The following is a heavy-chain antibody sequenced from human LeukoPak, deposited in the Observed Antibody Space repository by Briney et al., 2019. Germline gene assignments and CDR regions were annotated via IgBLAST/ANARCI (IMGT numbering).Heavy chain of an antibody. Sequence: SQTLSLTCAISGDSVSSNSAAWNWIRQSPSRGLEWLGRTYYRSKWYNDYAVSVKSRITINPDTSKNQFSLKLSSVTAADTAVYYCARVSVVPASNWFDPWGQGTLATVSS. CDR1: GDSVSSNSAA. D-gene: IGHD2-2*01. J-gene: IGHJ5*02. CDR2: TYYRSKWYN. CDR3: ARVSVVPASNWFDP. V-gene: IGHV6-1*01.